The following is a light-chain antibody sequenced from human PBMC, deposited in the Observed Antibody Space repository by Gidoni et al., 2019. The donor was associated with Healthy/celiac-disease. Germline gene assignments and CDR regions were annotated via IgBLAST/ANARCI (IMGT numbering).Light chain of an antibody. V-gene: IGLV3-9*01. CDR3: QVWDSSTPWPYVV. CDR1: NIGSKN. CDR2: RDS. J-gene: IGLJ2*01. Sequence: SYELTQPLSVSVALGQTARITCGGNNIGSKNVHWYQQKPGQAPVLVIYRDSNRPSGIPERFSGSNSGNTATLTISRAQAGDEADYYCQVWDSSTPWPYVVFGGGTKLTVL.